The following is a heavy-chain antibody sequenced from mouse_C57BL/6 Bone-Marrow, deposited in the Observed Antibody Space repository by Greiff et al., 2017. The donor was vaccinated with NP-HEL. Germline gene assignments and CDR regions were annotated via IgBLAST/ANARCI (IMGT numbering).Heavy chain of an antibody. CDR1: GYAFSSSW. CDR3: ARSYSSGFPYYAMDY. Sequence: QVQLQHSGPELVKPGASVKISCKASGYAFSSSWMNWVKQRPGKGLEWIGRIYPGDGDTNYNGKFKGKATLTADKSSSTAYMQLSSLTSEDSAVYFCARSYSSGFPYYAMDYWGQGTSVTVSS. D-gene: IGHD3-2*02. V-gene: IGHV1-82*01. J-gene: IGHJ4*01. CDR2: IYPGDGDT.